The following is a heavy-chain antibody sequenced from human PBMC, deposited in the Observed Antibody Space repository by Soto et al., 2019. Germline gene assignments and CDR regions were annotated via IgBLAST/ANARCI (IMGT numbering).Heavy chain of an antibody. CDR2: IAYDVSNR. J-gene: IGHJ4*02. Sequence: QVQLVESGGGVVQPGRSLRLSCAASGFTFNIDSMHWVRQAPGKGLEWVSVIAYDVSNRYYADSVKGRFTISRDNSKNTLYLQMNCLRPEDSAVYYCAKDGGTGKYYDYWGQGTLVTVSS. V-gene: IGHV3-30*18. CDR3: AKDGGTGKYYDY. D-gene: IGHD2-8*02. CDR1: GFTFNIDS.